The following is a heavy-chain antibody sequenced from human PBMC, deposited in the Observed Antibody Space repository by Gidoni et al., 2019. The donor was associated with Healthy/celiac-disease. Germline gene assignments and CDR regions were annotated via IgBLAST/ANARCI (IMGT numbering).Heavy chain of an antibody. CDR3: ARAYDYGSGSYQYYYYGMDV. CDR2: INHSGST. J-gene: IGHJ6*02. V-gene: IGHV4-34*01. D-gene: IGHD3-10*01. Sequence: QVQLQQCGAGLLKPSETLSLICAVYGGSFSGYYWSWIRQPPGKGLEWIGEINHSGSTNYNPSLKSRVTISVDTSKNQFSLKLSSVTAADTAVYYCARAYDYGSGSYQYYYYGMDVWGQGTTVTVSS. CDR1: GGSFSGYY.